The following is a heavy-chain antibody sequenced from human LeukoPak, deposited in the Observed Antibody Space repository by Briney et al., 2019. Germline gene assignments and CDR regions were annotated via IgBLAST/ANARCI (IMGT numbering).Heavy chain of an antibody. CDR2: IYTSGST. V-gene: IGHV4-61*02. CDR3: ARGLYIAAAGTFWFDP. J-gene: IGHJ5*02. D-gene: IGHD6-13*01. CDR1: GGSIRSIDSY. Sequence: KPSETLSLTCTVSGGSIRSIDSYWGWIRQPPGKGLEWIGRIYTSGSTNYNPSLKSRVTISVDTSKNQFSLKLSSVTAADTAVYYCARGLYIAAAGTFWFDPWGQGTLVTVSS.